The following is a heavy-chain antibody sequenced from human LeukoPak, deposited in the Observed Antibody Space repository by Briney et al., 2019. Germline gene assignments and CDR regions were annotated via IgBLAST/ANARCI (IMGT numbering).Heavy chain of an antibody. CDR1: GYTLTGLS. D-gene: IGHD2-15*01. Sequence: GASVKVSCKVSGYTLTGLSMHWVRQAPGKGLEWMGGFDPEDGETIYAQKFQGRVTMTEDTSTDTAYMELSSLRSEDTAVYYCATGSGIVVVVAATLEYFQHWGQGTLVTVSS. CDR2: FDPEDGET. CDR3: ATGSGIVVVVAATLEYFQH. J-gene: IGHJ1*01. V-gene: IGHV1-24*01.